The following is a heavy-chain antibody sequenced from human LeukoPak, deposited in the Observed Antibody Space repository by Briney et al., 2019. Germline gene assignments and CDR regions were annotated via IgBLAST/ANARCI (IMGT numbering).Heavy chain of an antibody. CDR2: IYYSGST. Sequence: PSQTLSLTCTVSGGSISSGGYYWSWIRQHPGKGLEWIGYIYYSGSTYYNPSLKSRVTISVDTSKNQFSLKLSSVTAADTAVYYCARWCRTTRAFDIWGQGTMVTVSS. D-gene: IGHD1-7*01. V-gene: IGHV4-31*03. CDR3: ARWCRTTRAFDI. J-gene: IGHJ3*02. CDR1: GGSISSGGYY.